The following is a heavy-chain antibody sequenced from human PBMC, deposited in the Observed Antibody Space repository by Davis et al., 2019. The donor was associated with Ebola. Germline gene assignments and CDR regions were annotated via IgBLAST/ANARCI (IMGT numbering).Heavy chain of an antibody. D-gene: IGHD3-3*01. CDR3: ARNLRFLEWLLPLYPPFDY. J-gene: IGHJ4*02. Sequence: GGSLRLSCAAPGFTFSDYYMSWIRQAPGKGLEWVSYISSSGSTIYYADSVKGRFTISRDNAKNSLYLQMNSLRAKDTAVYYCARNLRFLEWLLPLYPPFDYWGQGTLVTVSS. V-gene: IGHV3-11*01. CDR2: ISSSGSTI. CDR1: GFTFSDYY.